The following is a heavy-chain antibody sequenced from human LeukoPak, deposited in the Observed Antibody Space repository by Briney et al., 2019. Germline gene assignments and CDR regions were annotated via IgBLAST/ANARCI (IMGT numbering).Heavy chain of an antibody. CDR2: ISGSGGST. V-gene: IGHV3-23*01. D-gene: IGHD2-2*02. CDR1: GFTFSSYA. CDR3: AKEDAFYRPVAIDY. Sequence: GESLKISCAASGFTFSSYAMSWVRQAPGKGLEWVSAISGSGGSTYYADSVKGRFTISRDNSKNTLYLQMNSLRAEDTAVYYCAKEDAFYRPVAIDYWGQGTLVTVSS. J-gene: IGHJ4*02.